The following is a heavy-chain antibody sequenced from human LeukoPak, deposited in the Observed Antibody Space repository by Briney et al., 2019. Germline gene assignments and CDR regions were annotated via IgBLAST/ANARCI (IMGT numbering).Heavy chain of an antibody. Sequence: GGSLRLSCTGSGFTFRTYAFSWVRQAPGKGLEWVSATGSNGVTYYADSVKGRFTISRDNSKNTLYLQMNSLTAEDTAVYYCAKGRTGYIPDSWGQGTLVTVSS. CDR3: AKGRTGYIPDS. V-gene: IGHV3-23*01. J-gene: IGHJ4*02. CDR1: GFTFRTYA. CDR2: TGSNGVT. D-gene: IGHD6-13*01.